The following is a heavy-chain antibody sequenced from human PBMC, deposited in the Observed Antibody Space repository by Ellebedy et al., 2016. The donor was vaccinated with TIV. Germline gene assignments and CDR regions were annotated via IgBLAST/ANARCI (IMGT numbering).Heavy chain of an antibody. CDR3: VTDRGESGLLSFFDL. V-gene: IGHV3-21*01. CDR2: ISGNGLYI. J-gene: IGHJ4*02. CDR1: GLPLHNYS. Sequence: GESLKISCAASGLPLHNYSVNWVRQAPGKGLEWVSSISGNGLYIKYTELVKGRFTISRDSAKNSVSLQMDVLRAEDTAVYHCVTDRGESGLLSFFDLWGQGTQVTVSS. D-gene: IGHD3-10*01.